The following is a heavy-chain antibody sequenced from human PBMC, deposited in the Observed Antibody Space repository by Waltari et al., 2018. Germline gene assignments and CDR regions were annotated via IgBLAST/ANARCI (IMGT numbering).Heavy chain of an antibody. D-gene: IGHD6-6*01. J-gene: IGHJ4*02. Sequence: QVQLQESGPGLVKPSETLSLTCTVSGYSISSGYYWGWIRQPPGKGLEWIGSIYHSGSTYYNPSLKSRVTISVDTSKNQFSLKLSSVTAADTAVYYCAREGGYGSSPPADYWGQGTLVTVSS. CDR1: GYSISSGYY. CDR2: IYHSGST. V-gene: IGHV4-38-2*02. CDR3: AREGGYGSSPPADY.